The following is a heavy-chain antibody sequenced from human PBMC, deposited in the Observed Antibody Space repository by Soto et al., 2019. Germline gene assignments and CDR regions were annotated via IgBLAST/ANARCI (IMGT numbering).Heavy chain of an antibody. J-gene: IGHJ6*03. D-gene: IGHD4-17*01. CDR1: GFTFSDYY. CDR2: ISSSGSTK. Sequence: QVQLVESGGGLVKPGGSLRLSCAASGFTFSDYYMSWLRQAPGKGLEWVSYISSSGSTKYYADSVKGRFTISRDNAKNSLYLQMNSLRAEDTAVYYCARANYGDYQYYYYYYMDVWGKGTTVTVSS. CDR3: ARANYGDYQYYYYYYMDV. V-gene: IGHV3-11*01.